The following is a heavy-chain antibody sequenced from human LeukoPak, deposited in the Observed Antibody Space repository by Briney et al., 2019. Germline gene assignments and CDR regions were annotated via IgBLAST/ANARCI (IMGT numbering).Heavy chain of an antibody. D-gene: IGHD1-1*01. V-gene: IGHV4-34*01. CDR1: GGSFSGYY. Sequence: PSETLSLTCAVYGGSFSGYYWSWIRQPPGKGLEWIGEINHSGSTNYNPSLKSRVTISVDTSKNQFSLKLSSVTAADTAVYYCARRGWNQRPLDYWGQGTLVTVSS. J-gene: IGHJ4*02. CDR3: ARRGWNQRPLDY. CDR2: INHSGST.